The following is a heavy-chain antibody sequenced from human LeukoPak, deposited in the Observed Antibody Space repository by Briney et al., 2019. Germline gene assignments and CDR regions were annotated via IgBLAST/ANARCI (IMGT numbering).Heavy chain of an antibody. Sequence: PGGSLRLSCAASGLTFSSNWMHWVRQAPGKGLVWVSGINSDGSNTAYADSVKGRFTISRDYGKNTLYLQMNSLRAEDTAVYYCARGWGATWGPGTLVTVSS. J-gene: IGHJ4*02. CDR3: ARGWGAT. V-gene: IGHV3-74*01. CDR2: INSDGSNT. D-gene: IGHD1-26*01. CDR1: GLTFSSNW.